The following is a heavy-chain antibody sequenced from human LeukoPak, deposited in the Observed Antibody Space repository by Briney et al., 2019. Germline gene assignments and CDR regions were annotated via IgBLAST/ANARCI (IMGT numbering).Heavy chain of an antibody. D-gene: IGHD6-19*01. CDR3: ARGSEQWLV. Sequence: KPGGSLRLSCAASGFTFSDYYMSWIRQAPGKGLEWVSYISGGSSYTNYADSVKGRFTISRDNAKNSLYLQMNSLRAEDTAVYYCARGSEQWLVWGQGTLVTVSS. CDR1: GFTFSDYY. V-gene: IGHV3-11*05. CDR2: ISGGSSYT. J-gene: IGHJ4*02.